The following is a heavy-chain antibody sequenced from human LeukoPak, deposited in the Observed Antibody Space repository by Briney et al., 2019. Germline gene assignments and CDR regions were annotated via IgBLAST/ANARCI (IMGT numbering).Heavy chain of an antibody. CDR3: ARSGQWELPDY. V-gene: IGHV4-59*01. J-gene: IGHJ4*02. CDR1: GVSISSYY. CDR2: IYYTGST. D-gene: IGHD1-26*01. Sequence: SETLSLTCTVSGVSISSYYWSWIRQPPGKGLEWIGYIYYTGSTNYNPSLKSRVTISIDTSKNQFSLKLSPVTAADTAVYYCARSGQWELPDYWGQGTLVTVSS.